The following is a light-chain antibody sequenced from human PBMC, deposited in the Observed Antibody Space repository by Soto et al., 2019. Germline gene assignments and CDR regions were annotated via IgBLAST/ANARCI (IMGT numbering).Light chain of an antibody. CDR1: QSVRNY. Sequence: EIVLTQSPATLSLSPGERATLSCRASQSVRNYLSWYQQKPGQAPRLLIFDVSQRAPGIPARFSGTGSGTDFTLTISSLEPEDFAVYYCQKRVNGPTFGGGTKVEIK. V-gene: IGKV3-11*01. CDR3: QKRVNGPT. CDR2: DVS. J-gene: IGKJ4*01.